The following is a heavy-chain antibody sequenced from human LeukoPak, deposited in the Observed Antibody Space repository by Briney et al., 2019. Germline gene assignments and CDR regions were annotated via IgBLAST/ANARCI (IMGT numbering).Heavy chain of an antibody. J-gene: IGHJ5*02. CDR3: ATVKTDGTTGTTGGFDP. V-gene: IGHV1-24*01. CDR2: FDPEDGET. CDR1: GGTFSSYA. Sequence: ASVKVSCKASGGTFSSYAISWVRQAPGKGLEWMGGFDPEDGETIYAQKFQGRVTMTEDTSTDTAYMELSSLRSEDTAVYYCATVKTDGTTGTTGGFDPWGQGTLVTVSS. D-gene: IGHD1-1*01.